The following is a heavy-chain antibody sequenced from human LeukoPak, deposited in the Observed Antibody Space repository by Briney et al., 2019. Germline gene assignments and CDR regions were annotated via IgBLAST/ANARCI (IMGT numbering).Heavy chain of an antibody. CDR1: GFTLSSYS. J-gene: IGHJ4*02. V-gene: IGHV3-23*01. CDR3: AREESSSSGYYFDY. CDR2: ISPSGDIT. Sequence: GGSLRLSCAASGFTLSSYSMNWVRQAPGKGLEWVSGISPSGDITYYADSVKGRFTISRDNSKNTLYLQMNSLRAEDTAVYYCAREESSSSGYYFDYWGQGALVTVSS. D-gene: IGHD6-6*01.